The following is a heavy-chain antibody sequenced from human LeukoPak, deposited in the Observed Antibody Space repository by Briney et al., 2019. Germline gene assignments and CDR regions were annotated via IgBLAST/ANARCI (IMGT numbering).Heavy chain of an antibody. V-gene: IGHV1-69*13. CDR1: GGTFSSYA. CDR3: ARRAPIYGGNYAEYFQH. J-gene: IGHJ1*01. D-gene: IGHD4-23*01. Sequence: ASVKVSCKASGGTFSSYAISWVRQAPGQGLEWMGGIIPIFGTANYAQKFQGRVTITADESTSTAYMELSSLRSEDTAVYYCARRAPIYGGNYAEYFQHWGQGTLVTVSS. CDR2: IIPIFGTA.